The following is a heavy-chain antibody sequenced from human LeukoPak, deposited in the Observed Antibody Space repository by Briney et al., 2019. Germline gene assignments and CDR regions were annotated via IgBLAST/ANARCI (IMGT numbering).Heavy chain of an antibody. V-gene: IGHV1-18*01. CDR2: ISAYNGNT. D-gene: IGHD3-3*01. J-gene: IGHJ6*02. CDR3: ARGSRTIFGVVAHYYYYYGMDV. CDR1: GYTFTSYG. Sequence: ASVKDSCKASGYTFTSYGISWVRQAPGQGLEWMGWISAYNGNTNYAQKLQGRVTMTTDTSTSTAYMELRSLRSDDTAVYYCARGSRTIFGVVAHYYYYYGMDVWGQGTTVTVSS.